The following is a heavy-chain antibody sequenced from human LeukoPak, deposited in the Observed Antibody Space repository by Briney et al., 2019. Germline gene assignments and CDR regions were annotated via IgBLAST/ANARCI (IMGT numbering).Heavy chain of an antibody. V-gene: IGHV3-74*01. CDR3: ATETSAWSAFDI. Sequence: GGSLRLSCAASGFTFSIYWMNWVRQAPGKGLVWVSQTDCDGKSTGYADFVKGRFTISRDNAKNTLYLQMNSLRAEDTAVYYCATETSAWSAFDIWGQGTMVTVSA. D-gene: IGHD6-19*01. CDR1: GFTFSIYW. CDR2: TDCDGKST. J-gene: IGHJ3*02.